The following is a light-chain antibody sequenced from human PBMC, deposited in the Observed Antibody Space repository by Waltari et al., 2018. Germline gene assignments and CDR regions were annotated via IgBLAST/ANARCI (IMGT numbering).Light chain of an antibody. CDR1: QSVSSY. V-gene: IGKV3-11*01. CDR2: DAS. Sequence: EIVSTQSPATLSLSPGERATLSCRASQSVSSYLAWYQQKPGQAPRLLIYDASNRATGIPARFSGSGSGTDFTLTINSLEPEDFAVYYCQQRSDWLLTFGGGTKVEIK. J-gene: IGKJ4*01. CDR3: QQRSDWLLT.